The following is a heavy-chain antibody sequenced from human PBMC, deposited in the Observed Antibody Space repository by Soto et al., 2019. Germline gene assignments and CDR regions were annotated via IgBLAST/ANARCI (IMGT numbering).Heavy chain of an antibody. V-gene: IGHV5-10-1*01. J-gene: IGHJ6*02. CDR3: ARPSYGYYYYGMDV. D-gene: IGHD4-17*01. CDR2: IVPSDFYT. CDR1: GYSFTSYW. Sequence: GESLKISCKGSGYSFTSYWISWVRQMPGKGLEWMGRIVPSDFYTNYSPSFQGHVTISVDKSISTAYLQWSSLKASDTAMYYCARPSYGYYYYGMDVWGQGTTVTVSS.